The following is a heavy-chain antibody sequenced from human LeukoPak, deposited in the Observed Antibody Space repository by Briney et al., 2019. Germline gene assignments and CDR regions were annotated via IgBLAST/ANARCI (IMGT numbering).Heavy chain of an antibody. CDR2: IYSGGST. J-gene: IGHJ4*02. Sequence: GGSLRLSCAASEFSVGSNYMTWVRQAPGKGLERVSLIYSGGSTYYADSVKGRFTISRDNSKNTMYLQMNSLRAEDTAVYYCAKGGYAITIFGVVISQGYYFDYWGQGTLVTVSS. D-gene: IGHD3-3*01. CDR1: EFSVGSNY. CDR3: AKGGYAITIFGVVISQGYYFDY. V-gene: IGHV3-66*01.